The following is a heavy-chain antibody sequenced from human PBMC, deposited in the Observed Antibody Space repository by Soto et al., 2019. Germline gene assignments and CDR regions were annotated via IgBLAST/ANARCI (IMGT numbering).Heavy chain of an antibody. V-gene: IGHV3-7*01. CDR1: GFTFSSYW. D-gene: IGHD3-10*01. Sequence: GGSLRLSCAASGFTFSSYWMSWVRQAPGKGLEWVANIKQDGSEKYYVDSVKGRFTISRDNAKNSLYLQMNSLRAEDTAVYYCARDRGNYYGSGSPSWVDVWGKGTTVTVSS. CDR2: IKQDGSEK. J-gene: IGHJ6*04. CDR3: ARDRGNYYGSGSPSWVDV.